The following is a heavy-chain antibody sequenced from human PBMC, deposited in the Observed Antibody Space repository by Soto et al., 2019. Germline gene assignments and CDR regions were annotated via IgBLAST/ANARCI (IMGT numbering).Heavy chain of an antibody. CDR1: GGTFSSYA. Sequence: SVKVSCKASGGTFSSYAISWVRQAPGQGLEWMGGIIPIFGTANYAQKFQGRVTITADESTSTAYMELSSLRSEDTAVYYCARAEQDPFARLDPSGQGTLVTVSS. CDR2: IIPIFGTA. CDR3: ARAEQDPFARLDP. D-gene: IGHD6-19*01. V-gene: IGHV1-69*13. J-gene: IGHJ5*02.